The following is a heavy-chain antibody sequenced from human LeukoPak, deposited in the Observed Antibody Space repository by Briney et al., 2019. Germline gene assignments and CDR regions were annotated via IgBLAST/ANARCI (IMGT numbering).Heavy chain of an antibody. J-gene: IGHJ4*02. D-gene: IGHD4-23*01. CDR1: GFTVSSNY. V-gene: IGHV3-48*02. CDR2: IGTSTSTI. Sequence: GGSLRLSCAASGFTVSSNYMSWVRQAPGMGLEWISYIGTSTSTIYYADSVKGRFTISRDNAKNSLYLQMNSLRDEDTAVYYCARHDYGGNSGDYWGQGTLVTVSS. CDR3: ARHDYGGNSGDY.